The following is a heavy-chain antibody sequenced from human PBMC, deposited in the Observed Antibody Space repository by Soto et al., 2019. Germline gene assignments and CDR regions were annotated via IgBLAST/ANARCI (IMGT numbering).Heavy chain of an antibody. CDR3: ANGCDVLLWFGECNGARDNY. J-gene: IGHJ4*02. D-gene: IGHD3-10*01. CDR1: GFTFSSDA. V-gene: IGHV3-23*01. Sequence: GGSLRLSCAASGFTFSSDAMSWVRQAPGRGLEWVSAISGSGGSTYYSDAVKGRFTISRDNSKNTLYLQMNSLRAEDTAVYYCANGCDVLLWFGECNGARDNYWGQGT. CDR2: ISGSGGST.